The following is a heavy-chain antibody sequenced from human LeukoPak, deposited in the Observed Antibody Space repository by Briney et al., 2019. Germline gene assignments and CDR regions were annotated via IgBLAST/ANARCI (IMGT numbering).Heavy chain of an antibody. J-gene: IGHJ6*02. CDR3: ARGRPAAKYIYYYYGMDV. V-gene: IGHV4-34*01. CDR2: INHSGST. D-gene: IGHD2-2*01. Sequence: SETLSLTCAAYGGSFSGYYWSWIRQPPGKGLEWIGEINHSGSTNYNPSLKSRVTISVDTSKHQFSLKLSSVTAADTAVYYCARGRPAAKYIYYYYGMDVWGQGTTVTVSS. CDR1: GGSFSGYY.